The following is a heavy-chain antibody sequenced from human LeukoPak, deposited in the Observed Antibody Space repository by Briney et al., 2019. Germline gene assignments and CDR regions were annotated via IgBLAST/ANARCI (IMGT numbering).Heavy chain of an antibody. CDR1: GFTFSNYA. J-gene: IGHJ4*02. V-gene: IGHV3-23*01. CDR2: ISGSAGST. Sequence: PGGSLRLSGAASGFTFSNYAMSWVRQAPGKGLEWVSSISGSAGSTYYADSVKGRFAISRDNSKNTLYLQMNSLRAEDTAVYYCAKDNRLRYFDWSFDYWGQGTLVTVSS. CDR3: AKDNRLRYFDWSFDY. D-gene: IGHD3-9*01.